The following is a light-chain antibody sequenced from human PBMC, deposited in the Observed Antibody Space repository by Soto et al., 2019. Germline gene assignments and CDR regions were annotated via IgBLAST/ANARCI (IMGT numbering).Light chain of an antibody. CDR1: QSVTSSY. CDR3: QQYGSSSIT. J-gene: IGKJ5*01. V-gene: IGKV3-20*01. CDR2: AAY. Sequence: EIVLTQSPGTLSLSPGERATISCRASQSVTSSYLAWYQQKPGQAPRLLIYAAYSRATGIPARFSGSGSGTDFTLTISSLEPEDFAVYYCQQYGSSSITCGQGKRLEIK.